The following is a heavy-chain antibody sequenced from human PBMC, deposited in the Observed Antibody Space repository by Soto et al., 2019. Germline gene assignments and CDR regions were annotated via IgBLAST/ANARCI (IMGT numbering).Heavy chain of an antibody. V-gene: IGHV3-66*01. CDR3: ARYSNYYGYFQH. Sequence: GGSLRLSCAASGFTVSSNYMSWVRQAPGKGLEWVSVIYSGGSTYYADSVKGRFTISRDNSKNTLYLQMNSLRAEDTAVYYCARYSNYYGYFQHWGQGTLVTVSS. CDR2: IYSGGST. D-gene: IGHD4-4*01. CDR1: GFTVSSNY. J-gene: IGHJ1*01.